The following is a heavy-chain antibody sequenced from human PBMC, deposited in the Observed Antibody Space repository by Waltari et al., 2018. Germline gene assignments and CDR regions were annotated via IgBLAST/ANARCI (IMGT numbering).Heavy chain of an antibody. CDR3: ARDVDSSGWYLGGVDV. CDR2: IYSGGST. CDR1: GFTVSSNY. J-gene: IGHJ6*02. D-gene: IGHD6-19*01. V-gene: IGHV3-53*01. Sequence: EVQLVESGGGLIQPGGSLRLSCAASGFTVSSNYMSWVRQAPGKGLEWVSVIYSGGSTYYADSVKGRFTIARDNSKNMLYLQMNSLRAEDTAVYYCARDVDSSGWYLGGVDVWGQGTTVTVSS.